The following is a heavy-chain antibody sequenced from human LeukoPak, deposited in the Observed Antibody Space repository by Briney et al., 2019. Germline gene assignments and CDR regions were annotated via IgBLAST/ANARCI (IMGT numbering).Heavy chain of an antibody. CDR2: IKSKTDGGTT. V-gene: IGHV3-15*01. CDR3: TTGVHTGSRRYFDL. CDR1: GFTFSDAW. D-gene: IGHD3-10*01. Sequence: PGGSLRLSCAASGFTFSDAWMSWDRQTPEKGLEWVGRIKSKTDGGTTDYAAPVKGRFTISRDDSENTLHLQMNSLKSEDTAVYYCTTGVHTGSRRYFDLWGRGNLVTVSS. J-gene: IGHJ2*01.